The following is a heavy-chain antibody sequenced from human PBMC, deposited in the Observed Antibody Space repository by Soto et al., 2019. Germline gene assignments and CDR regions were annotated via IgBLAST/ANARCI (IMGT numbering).Heavy chain of an antibody. CDR1: GFTFSTYA. Sequence: GGSLILSCAASGFTFSTYAMSWVRQAPRKRLEWVSTISGGGGYIYYADSVKGRFTISRDDSKNMLYLQMNGLRAEDTAVYFCAKDPKSGIPYYFDYWGQGALVTVSS. V-gene: IGHV3-23*01. D-gene: IGHD6-13*01. CDR2: ISGGGGYI. CDR3: AKDPKSGIPYYFDY. J-gene: IGHJ4*02.